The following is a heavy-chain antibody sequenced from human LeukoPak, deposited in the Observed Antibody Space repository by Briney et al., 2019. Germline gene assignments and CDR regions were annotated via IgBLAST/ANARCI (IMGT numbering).Heavy chain of an antibody. Sequence: SETLSLTCTVSGGSISSGGYYWSWIRQPPGKGLEWIGYIYHSGSTYYNPSLKSRVTIPVDTSKNQFSLKLSSVTAADTAVYYCARERGVRYCSSTSCFTLPDYWGQGTLVTVSS. CDR1: GGSISSGGYY. CDR3: ARERGVRYCSSTSCFTLPDY. J-gene: IGHJ4*02. D-gene: IGHD2-2*01. CDR2: IYHSGST. V-gene: IGHV4-30-2*05.